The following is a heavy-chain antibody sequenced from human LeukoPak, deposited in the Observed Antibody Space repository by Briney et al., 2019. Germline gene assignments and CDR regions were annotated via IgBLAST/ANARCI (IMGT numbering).Heavy chain of an antibody. V-gene: IGHV5-51*01. J-gene: IGHJ4*02. D-gene: IGHD2-15*01. CDR3: ATGRYCSGTTCYSSLDF. Sequence: GESLKISCKGSGYSFTNYWIAWVRQMPGKGLEWMGIIHPGDSNTRYSPTFQGQVTISVDKSITTAYLQWSSLKASDTAVYYCATGRYCSGTTCYSSLDFWGQGTLVTVSS. CDR2: IHPGDSNT. CDR1: GYSFTNYW.